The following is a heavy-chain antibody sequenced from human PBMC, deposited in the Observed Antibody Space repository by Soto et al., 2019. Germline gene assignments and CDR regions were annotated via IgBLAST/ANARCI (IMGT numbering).Heavy chain of an antibody. CDR2: IFPVFGIT. CDR3: ARGGRFPRDY. V-gene: IGHV1-69*01. D-gene: IGHD1-1*01. CDR1: GGSFSSYV. Sequence: QVQLVQSGAEVKKPGSSVKVSCKTSGGSFSSYVIIWARQAPGQGLEWMGGIFPVFGITNYAQNFQGRVTISADESTSTAYLEFSSLRSEDTAVYYCARGGRFPRDYWGQGTLVTVSS. J-gene: IGHJ4*02.